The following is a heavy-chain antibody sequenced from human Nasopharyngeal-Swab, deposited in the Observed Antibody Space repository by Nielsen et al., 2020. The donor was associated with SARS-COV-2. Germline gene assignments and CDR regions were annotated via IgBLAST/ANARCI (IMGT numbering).Heavy chain of an antibody. Sequence: GGSLRLSCAASGFTFSDYYMSWIRQAPGKGLEWVSYISSSGSTIYYADSVKGRFTISRDNAKNSLYLQMNSLRAEDTAVYYCARDLYCSGGSCYYYDMDVWGQGTTVTVSS. D-gene: IGHD2-15*01. J-gene: IGHJ6*02. CDR3: ARDLYCSGGSCYYYDMDV. V-gene: IGHV3-11*01. CDR1: GFTFSDYY. CDR2: ISSSGSTI.